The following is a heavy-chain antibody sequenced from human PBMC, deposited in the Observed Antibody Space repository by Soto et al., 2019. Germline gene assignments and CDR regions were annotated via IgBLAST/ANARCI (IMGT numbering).Heavy chain of an antibody. Sequence: GGSLRLSCAASGFTFSSYAMHWVRQAPGKGLEWVAVISYDGSNKYYADSVKGRFTISRDNSKNTLYLQMDSLRAEDTALYYCVRQQYDFLVDPWGQGTPVTVSS. CDR3: VRQQYDFLVDP. CDR2: ISYDGSNK. V-gene: IGHV3-30-3*01. D-gene: IGHD3-16*01. CDR1: GFTFSSYA. J-gene: IGHJ5*02.